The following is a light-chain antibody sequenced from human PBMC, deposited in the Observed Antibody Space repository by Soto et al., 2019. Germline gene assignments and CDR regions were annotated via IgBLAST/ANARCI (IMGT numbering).Light chain of an antibody. Sequence: DIVMTQSPLSLPVTPGEAASISCRSSQSLLHKNGNNYFNXXMXXPAXXXXXXXYXGXRRASGVPDRFSGSGSGTYFTLKISRVEAEDAGVYYCMQALQTPRTFGQGTRWIS. CDR2: XGX. CDR3: MQALQTPRT. V-gene: IGKV2-28*01. J-gene: IGKJ1*01. CDR1: QSLLHKNGNNY.